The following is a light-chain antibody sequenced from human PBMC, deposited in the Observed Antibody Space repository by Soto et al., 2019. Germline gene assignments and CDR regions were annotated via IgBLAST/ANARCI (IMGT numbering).Light chain of an antibody. Sequence: QSVLTQPPSASGTPGQRVTISCCESSSNIGSNAVNWYQQFPGTAPKLLIYTDNQRPSGVPDRFSGSKSGTSASLAISGLQSEDEADYFCAAWDGSLNAYVFGTGTKLTVL. CDR3: AAWDGSLNAYV. V-gene: IGLV1-44*01. CDR1: SSNIGSNA. CDR2: TDN. J-gene: IGLJ1*01.